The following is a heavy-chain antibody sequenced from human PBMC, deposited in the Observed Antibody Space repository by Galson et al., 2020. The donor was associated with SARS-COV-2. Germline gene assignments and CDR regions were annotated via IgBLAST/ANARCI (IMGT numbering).Heavy chain of an antibody. CDR1: GFPFGIYW. Sequence: GESLKISCAASGFPFGIYWMNWVRQDSRKGLVWVSLINSDGTHTLYADSVKGRFAVSRDNAKNTLYLQMNSPRGEDTAVYYCTRENWGAMDVWGQGTTVTVSS. CDR3: TRENWGAMDV. D-gene: IGHD3-16*01. CDR2: INSDGTHT. V-gene: IGHV3-74*03. J-gene: IGHJ6*02.